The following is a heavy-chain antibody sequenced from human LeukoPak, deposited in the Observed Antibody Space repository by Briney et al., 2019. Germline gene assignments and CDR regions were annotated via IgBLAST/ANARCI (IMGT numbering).Heavy chain of an antibody. D-gene: IGHD5-18*01. CDR1: GFTFSSYA. CDR3: ARGEPWIQLWFDAFDI. V-gene: IGHV3-64*01. CDR2: ISSNGGST. J-gene: IGHJ3*02. Sequence: PGGSLRLSCAASGFTFSSYAMHWVRQAPGKGLEYVSAISSNGGSTYYANSVKGRFTISRDNSKNTLYLQMGSLRAEDMAVYYCARGEPWIQLWFDAFDIWGQGTMVTVSS.